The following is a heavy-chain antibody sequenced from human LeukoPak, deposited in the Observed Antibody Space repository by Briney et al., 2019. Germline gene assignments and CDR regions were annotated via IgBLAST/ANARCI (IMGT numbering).Heavy chain of an antibody. V-gene: IGHV1-2*02. J-gene: IGHJ4*02. Sequence: ASVKVSCKASGYTFTGYYMHWVRQAPGLGLEWMGWINPNSGGTNYAQKFQGRVTMTRDTSISTAYMELSRLRSVDTAVYYCARHAGSTYYKGFAYWGQGTVVTVSS. CDR2: INPNSGGT. D-gene: IGHD3-10*01. CDR3: ARHAGSTYYKGFAY. CDR1: GYTFTGYY.